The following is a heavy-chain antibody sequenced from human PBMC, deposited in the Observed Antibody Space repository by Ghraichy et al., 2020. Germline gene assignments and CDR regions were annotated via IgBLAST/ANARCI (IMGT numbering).Heavy chain of an antibody. Sequence: GGSLRLSCAASGFTFSTYPMHWVRQAPGKGLEWVAVISYDGSNKYYADSVKGRFTISRDNSKNTLYLQVNSLRAEDTAVYYCARDLSSSTVVVPEGWGQGTLVTVSS. D-gene: IGHD2-2*01. J-gene: IGHJ4*02. CDR2: ISYDGSNK. V-gene: IGHV3-30-3*01. CDR1: GFTFSTYP. CDR3: ARDLSSSTVVVPEG.